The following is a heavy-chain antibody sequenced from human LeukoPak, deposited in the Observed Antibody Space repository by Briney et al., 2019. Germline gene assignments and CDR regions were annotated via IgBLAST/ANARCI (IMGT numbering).Heavy chain of an antibody. CDR3: ARGNIVTAAGAFDY. V-gene: IGHV3-48*01. J-gene: IGHJ4*02. D-gene: IGHD6-13*01. Sequence: GGSLRLSCAASGFTFSSYSMKWVRQAPGKGLEWVSYISSSSSIIYYADSVKGRFTISRDNARNSLYLQMNSLRAEDTAVYYCARGNIVTAAGAFDYWRQGTLVTVCS. CDR1: GFTFSSYS. CDR2: ISSSSSII.